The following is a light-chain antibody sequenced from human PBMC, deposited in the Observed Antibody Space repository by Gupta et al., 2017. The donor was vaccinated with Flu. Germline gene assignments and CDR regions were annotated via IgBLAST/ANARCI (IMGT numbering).Light chain of an antibody. CDR3: QQSYRTPFT. Sequence: DIQMTQSPSSLSASVGDRVTVTCRASQSISTYLNWYQQKPGKAPKFLIYDASSLQSGVPSRFSGSGSGTDFTLTISSLQPEDFATYYGQQSYRTPFTFGQWTKLEIK. J-gene: IGKJ2*01. V-gene: IGKV1-39*01. CDR1: QSISTY. CDR2: DAS.